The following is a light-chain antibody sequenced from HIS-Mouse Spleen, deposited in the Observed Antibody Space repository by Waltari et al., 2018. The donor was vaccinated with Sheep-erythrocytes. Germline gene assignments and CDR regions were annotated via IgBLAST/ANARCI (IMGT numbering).Light chain of an antibody. J-gene: IGLJ3*02. Sequence: QSALTQPPSASGSPGQSVTISCTGTSSDVGGYNHVSWYQHHPGKSPKLMIYEVSKRPSGVPDGFSGSKSGNTASLSVSGRQAEDEADYYCSSYAGSNNWVFGGGTKLTVL. CDR3: SSYAGSNNWV. CDR1: SSDVGGYNH. CDR2: EVS. V-gene: IGLV2-8*01.